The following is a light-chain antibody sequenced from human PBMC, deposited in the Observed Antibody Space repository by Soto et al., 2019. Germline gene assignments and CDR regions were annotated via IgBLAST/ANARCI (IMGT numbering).Light chain of an antibody. Sequence: DVFMTQSPLSLPVTLGHAASISCRSSHSLVYMDGNTYLNWFQQRPGQSPRRLIYKVSTRDSGVPDRFSGSGSGTDFTLRISRVEADDIGIYYCMQGTHWPLTFGQGTRLEIK. J-gene: IGKJ5*01. CDR1: HSLVYMDGNTY. CDR3: MQGTHWPLT. V-gene: IGKV2-30*01. CDR2: KVS.